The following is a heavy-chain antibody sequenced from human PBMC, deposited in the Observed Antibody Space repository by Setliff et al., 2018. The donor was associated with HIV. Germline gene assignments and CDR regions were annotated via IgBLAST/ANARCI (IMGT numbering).Heavy chain of an antibody. V-gene: IGHV4-61*02. D-gene: IGHD6-13*01. Sequence: SEPLSLTCTVSGGSISTGVYYWSWIRQPADKALEWIGRISASGSTNYNPSLESRVTLSIDTSNNQFSLKLTSVTAADTAVYYCARVYSRSWFFFDHWGQGVLVTVS. CDR3: ARVYSRSWFFFDH. CDR1: GGSISTGVYY. J-gene: IGHJ4*02. CDR2: ISASGST.